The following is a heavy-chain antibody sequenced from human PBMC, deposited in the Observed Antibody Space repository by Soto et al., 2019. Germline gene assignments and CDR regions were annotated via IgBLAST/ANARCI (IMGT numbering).Heavy chain of an antibody. CDR1: GGSISSGGYS. Sequence: PSETLSLTCAVSGGSISSGGYSWSWIRQPPGKGLEWIGYIYHSGSTYYNPSLKSRVTISVDRSKNQFSLKLSSVTAADTAVYYCARAPPFRRWGKGTLVTVSS. CDR2: IYHSGST. CDR3: ARAPPFRR. J-gene: IGHJ4*02. V-gene: IGHV4-30-2*01.